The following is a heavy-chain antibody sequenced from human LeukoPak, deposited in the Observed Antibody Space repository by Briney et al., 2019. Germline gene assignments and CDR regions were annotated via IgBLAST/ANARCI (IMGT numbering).Heavy chain of an antibody. CDR3: TTGVYSYRSMHAFDI. D-gene: IGHD5-18*01. CDR2: IKSKTDGGTT. J-gene: IGHJ3*02. V-gene: IGHV3-15*01. CDR1: GFTFSSYA. Sequence: GSLRLSCAASGFTFSSYAMHWVRQAPGKGLEWVGRIKSKTDGGTTDYAAPVKGRFTISRDDSKNTLYLQMNSLKTEDTAVYYCTTGVYSYRSMHAFDIWGQGTMVTVSS.